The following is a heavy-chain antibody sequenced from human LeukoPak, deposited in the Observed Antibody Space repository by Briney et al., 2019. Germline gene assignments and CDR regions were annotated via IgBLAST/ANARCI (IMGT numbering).Heavy chain of an antibody. CDR1: GGTFSGYY. CDR2: INHSGST. Sequence: SETLSLTCAVYGGTFSGYYWSWIRQPPGKGLEWIGEINHSGSTNYNPSLKSRVTISVDTSKNQFSLKLSSVTAADTAVYYCARSYWFDPWGQGTLVTVSS. V-gene: IGHV4-34*08. CDR3: ARSYWFDP. J-gene: IGHJ5*02.